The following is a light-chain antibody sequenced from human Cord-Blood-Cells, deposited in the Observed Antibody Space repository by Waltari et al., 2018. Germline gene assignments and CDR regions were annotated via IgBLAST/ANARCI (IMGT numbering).Light chain of an antibody. J-gene: IGKJ5*01. CDR2: DAS. V-gene: IGKV3-11*01. Sequence: EIVLTQSPATLSLSPGERATLSCRASQSVRSYLAWYQQKPGQAPRLLSYDASTRATGIPARFSGSGSGTDFTLTISSLEPEDFAVYYCQQRSNWITFGQGTRLEIK. CDR3: QQRSNWIT. CDR1: QSVRSY.